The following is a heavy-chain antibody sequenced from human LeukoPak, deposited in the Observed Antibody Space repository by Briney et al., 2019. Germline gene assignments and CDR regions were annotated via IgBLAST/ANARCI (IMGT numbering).Heavy chain of an antibody. V-gene: IGHV4-59*08. D-gene: IGHD6-25*01. J-gene: IGHJ4*02. CDR1: GGSLSSYY. CDR2: IYYSGST. CDR3: ARHGIAAARRLDY. Sequence: SETLSLTCTVSGGSLSSYYWSWIRQPPEKGLEWIGYIYYSGSTNYNPSLNSRVTISVDTSKNQFSLKLSSVTAADTAVYYCARHGIAAARRLDYWGQGTLVTVSS.